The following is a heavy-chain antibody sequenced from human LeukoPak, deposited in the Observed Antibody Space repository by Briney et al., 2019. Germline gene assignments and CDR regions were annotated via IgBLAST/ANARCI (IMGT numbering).Heavy chain of an antibody. CDR1: GFTVSSNF. D-gene: IGHD3-22*01. V-gene: IGHV3-53*01. J-gene: IGHJ4*02. CDR3: ASHYYDSSGPLPDY. Sequence: GGSLRLSCVVSGFTVSSNFMSWVRQAPGKGLEWVSAIYIGGSTYYADSVRGRFTISRDNSKNTLSLQMNSLRAEDTAVYYCASHYYDSSGPLPDYWGQGTLVTVSS. CDR2: IYIGGST.